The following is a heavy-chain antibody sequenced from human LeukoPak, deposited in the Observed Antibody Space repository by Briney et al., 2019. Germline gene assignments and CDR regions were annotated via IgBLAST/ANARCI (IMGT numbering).Heavy chain of an antibody. V-gene: IGHV3-7*05. CDR3: ARGSGWVDY. Sequence: GGSLRLSCAASGFTFSSYCMSWVRQAPGKGLEWVANIKQDGSEEYYVDSVKGRFTISRDNAKNSLYLQMNSLRADDTAVYYCARGSGWVDYWGQGTLVTVSS. CDR2: IKQDGSEE. CDR1: GFTFSSYC. J-gene: IGHJ4*02. D-gene: IGHD6-19*01.